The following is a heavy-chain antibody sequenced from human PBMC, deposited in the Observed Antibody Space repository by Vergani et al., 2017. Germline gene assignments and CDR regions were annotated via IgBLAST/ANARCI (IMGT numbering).Heavy chain of an antibody. V-gene: IGHV3-30*18. CDR2: ISFDGTQT. J-gene: IGHJ6*02. CDR3: AKAVYFDWLLPYYYYGMDV. CDR1: GLPFSSHG. D-gene: IGHD3-9*01. Sequence: QVQLVESGGGVVQPGKSLRLSCATSGLPFSSHGMHWVRQAPGKGLEWVAVISFDGTQTYYADSVKGRFTISRDNSKNTLYLQMNSLRAEDTAVYYCAKAVYFDWLLPYYYYGMDVWGQGTTVTVSS.